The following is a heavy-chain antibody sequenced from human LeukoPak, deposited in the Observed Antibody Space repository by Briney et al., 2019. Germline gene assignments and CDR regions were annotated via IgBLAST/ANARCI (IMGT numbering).Heavy chain of an antibody. Sequence: AGGSLRLSCAASGFTFSSYAMSWVRQAPGKGLEWVSAISGSGGSTYYADSVKGRFTISRDNSKNTLYLQMNNLRVEDTAVYYCAKGGYDYIEVAYFDFWGQGILVTVSS. J-gene: IGHJ4*02. V-gene: IGHV3-23*01. D-gene: IGHD5-12*01. CDR1: GFTFSSYA. CDR2: ISGSGGST. CDR3: AKGGYDYIEVAYFDF.